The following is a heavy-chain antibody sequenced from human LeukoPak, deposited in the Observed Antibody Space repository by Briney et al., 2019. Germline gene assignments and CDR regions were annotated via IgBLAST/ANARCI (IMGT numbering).Heavy chain of an antibody. D-gene: IGHD3-3*01. Sequence: PGGSLRLSCAASGFTFSSYAMSWVRQAPGKGLEWVSAISGSGGSTYYADSVKGRFTISRDNSKNTLYLQMNSLRAEDTAVYYCAKDGSDYDFWSGYLADAFDIWGQGTMVTVSS. CDR2: ISGSGGST. V-gene: IGHV3-23*01. CDR1: GFTFSSYA. J-gene: IGHJ3*02. CDR3: AKDGSDYDFWSGYLADAFDI.